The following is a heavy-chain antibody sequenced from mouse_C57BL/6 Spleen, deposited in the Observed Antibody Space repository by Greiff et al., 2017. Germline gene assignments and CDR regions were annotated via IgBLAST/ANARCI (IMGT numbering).Heavy chain of an antibody. CDR1: GYSITSGYY. V-gene: IGHV3-6*01. Sequence: ESGPGLVKPSQSLSLTCSVTGYSITSGYYWNWIRQFPGNKLEWMGNISKDGSNNYNPSLKNRISITPDPSKTQLFLKLNSVTTEDTATYHCARGLSYGGQGTTLTVSS. CDR2: ISKDGSN. J-gene: IGHJ2*01. D-gene: IGHD1-1*01. CDR3: ARGLSY.